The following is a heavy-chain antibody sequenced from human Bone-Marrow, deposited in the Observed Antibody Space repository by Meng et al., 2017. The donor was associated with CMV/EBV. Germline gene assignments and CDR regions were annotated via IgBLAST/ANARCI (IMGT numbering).Heavy chain of an antibody. CDR3: AKDREYYDFWSGYSYYYGMDV. V-gene: IGHV3-30*02. CDR2: IRYDGSNK. J-gene: IGHJ6*02. Sequence: GESLKISCAASGFPFSSYGMHWVRQAPGKGLEWVAFIRYDGSNKYYADSVKGRFTISRDNSKNTLYLQMNSLRAEDTAVYYCAKDREYYDFWSGYSYYYGMDVWGQGTTVTVSS. CDR1: GFPFSSYG. D-gene: IGHD3-3*01.